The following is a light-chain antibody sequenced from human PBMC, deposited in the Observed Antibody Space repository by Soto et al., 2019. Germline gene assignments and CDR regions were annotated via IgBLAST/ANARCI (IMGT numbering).Light chain of an antibody. J-gene: IGLJ1*01. CDR3: AAWDDSLSGYV. CDR1: SSNIGSNT. CDR2: TNN. Sequence: VLTQPPSASGTPGQRVTVSCSGSSSNIGSNTVNWYQQLPGTAPKLLIYTNNQRPSGVPDRFSGSKSGTSASLAISGLRSEDEADYYCAAWDDSLSGYVFGTGTKVTV. V-gene: IGLV1-44*01.